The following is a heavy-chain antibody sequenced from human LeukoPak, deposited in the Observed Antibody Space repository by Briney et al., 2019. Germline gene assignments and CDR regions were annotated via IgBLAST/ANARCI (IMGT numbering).Heavy chain of an antibody. CDR1: GGSISSSSYY. J-gene: IGHJ3*02. V-gene: IGHV4-61*05. CDR3: ARDVGPIAVGLGAAFDI. D-gene: IGHD6-19*01. Sequence: PSETLSLTCTVSGGSISSSSYYWGWIRQPPGKGLEWIAYIYYSGSTKYNPSLKSRVTISVDTSKTHFSLRLSSVTAADTAVYYCARDVGPIAVGLGAAFDIWGQGTMVTVSS. CDR2: IYYSGST.